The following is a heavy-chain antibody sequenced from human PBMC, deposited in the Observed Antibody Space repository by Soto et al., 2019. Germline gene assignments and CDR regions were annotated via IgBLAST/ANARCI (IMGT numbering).Heavy chain of an antibody. J-gene: IGHJ4*02. CDR1: GGSISSGGYY. V-gene: IGHV4-31*03. CDR2: IYYSGST. CDR3: ARDTIFGADY. Sequence: SETLSLTCTVSGGSISSGGYYWSWIRQHPGKGLEWIGYIYYSGSTYYNPSLKSRVTISVDTSKNTLYLLMNSLRAEDTAVYYCARDTIFGADYWGRGTLVTVSS. D-gene: IGHD3-3*01.